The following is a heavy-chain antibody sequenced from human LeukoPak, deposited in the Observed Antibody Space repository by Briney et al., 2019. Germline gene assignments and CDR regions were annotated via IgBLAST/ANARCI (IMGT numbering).Heavy chain of an antibody. D-gene: IGHD5-12*01. V-gene: IGHV4-4*07. CDR1: GGSISSYY. CDR3: ARERIVATTRYYYYYMDV. J-gene: IGHJ6*03. Sequence: SETLSPTCTVSGGSISSYYWSWIRQPAGKGLEWIGRIYTSGSTNYNPSLKSRVTMSVDTSKNQFSLKLSSVTAADTAVYYCARERIVATTRYYYYYMDVWGKGTTVTVSS. CDR2: IYTSGST.